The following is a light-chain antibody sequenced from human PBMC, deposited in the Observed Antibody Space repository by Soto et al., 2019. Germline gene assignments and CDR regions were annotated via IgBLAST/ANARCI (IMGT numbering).Light chain of an antibody. CDR1: QGIRSD. CDR2: AAS. CDR3: LQHNDYPDT. Sequence: DIQMTQSPSSLSASVGDRVTITCRASQGIRSDLGWYQQKPGKAPKRLIYAASRLQSGVPSRFSAGGSGTEFILTSSSLQPEYFATYYCLQHNDYPDTFGQGTKVDIK. J-gene: IGKJ2*01. V-gene: IGKV1-17*01.